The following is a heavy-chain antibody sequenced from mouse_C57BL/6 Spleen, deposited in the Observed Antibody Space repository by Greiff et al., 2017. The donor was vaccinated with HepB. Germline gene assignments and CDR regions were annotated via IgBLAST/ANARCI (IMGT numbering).Heavy chain of an antibody. Sequence: QVQLQQSGAELVRPGASVKLSCKASGYTFTDYYINWVKQRPGQGLEWIARIYPGSGNTYYNEKFKGKATLTAEKSSSTAYMQLSSLTSEDSAVYFCARSGYDGDCYFDYWGQGTTLTVSS. V-gene: IGHV1-76*01. J-gene: IGHJ2*01. D-gene: IGHD2-2*01. CDR2: IYPGSGNT. CDR3: ARSGYDGDCYFDY. CDR1: GYTFTDYY.